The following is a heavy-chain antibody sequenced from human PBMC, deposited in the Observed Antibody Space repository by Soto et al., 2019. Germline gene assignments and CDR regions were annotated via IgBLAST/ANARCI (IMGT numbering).Heavy chain of an antibody. CDR2: IYSGGST. V-gene: IGHV3-53*04. CDR3: ARVESLYHQLLLDL. CDR1: GFTVSSNY. J-gene: IGHJ5*02. D-gene: IGHD2-2*01. Sequence: GGSLRLSCAASGFTVSSNYMSWVRQAPGKGLEWVSVIYSGGSTYYADSVKGRFTISRHNSKNTLYLQMNSLRAEDTAVYYCARVESLYHQLLLDLWGQGTLVTVSS.